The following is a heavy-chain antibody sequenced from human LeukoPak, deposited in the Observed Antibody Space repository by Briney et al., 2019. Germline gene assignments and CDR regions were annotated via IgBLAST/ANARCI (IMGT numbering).Heavy chain of an antibody. D-gene: IGHD3-22*01. CDR2: IYHSGNT. J-gene: IGHJ4*02. CDR1: GGSISSSNW. Sequence: PSETLSLTCAVSGGSISSSNWWSWVRQPPGKGLEWIGEIYHSGNTNYNPSLKSRVTISVDKSKNQFSLKLSSVTAADTAVYYCARELYDNSGYYYFDYWGQGTLVTVSS. CDR3: ARELYDNSGYYYFDY. V-gene: IGHV4-4*02.